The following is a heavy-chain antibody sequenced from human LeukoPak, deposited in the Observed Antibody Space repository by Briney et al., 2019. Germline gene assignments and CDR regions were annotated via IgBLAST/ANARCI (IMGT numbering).Heavy chain of an antibody. CDR2: IYYSGST. CDR3: ARDPITAFPAHDAFDI. J-gene: IGHJ3*02. CDR1: GGSISSYY. D-gene: IGHD2/OR15-2a*01. V-gene: IGHV4-59*12. Sequence: SETLSLTCTVSGGSISSYYWSWIRQPPGKGLEWIGYIYYSGSTNYNPSLKSRVTISVDTSKNQFSLKLSSVTAADTAVYYCARDPITAFPAHDAFDIWGQGTMVTVSS.